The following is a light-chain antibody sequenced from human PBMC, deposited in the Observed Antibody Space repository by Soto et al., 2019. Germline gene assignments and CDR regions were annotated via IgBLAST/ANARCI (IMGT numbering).Light chain of an antibody. Sequence: IQLTQSPSSLSASVGDRVTITCRASQGISSYLAWYQQKPGEAPKLLIYAASTLQSGVPSRFSGSGSGTDFTLTISSLQPEDFATYYCQQLNSYPPGTFGQGTKVEIK. CDR2: AAS. J-gene: IGKJ1*01. V-gene: IGKV1-9*01. CDR1: QGISSY. CDR3: QQLNSYPPGT.